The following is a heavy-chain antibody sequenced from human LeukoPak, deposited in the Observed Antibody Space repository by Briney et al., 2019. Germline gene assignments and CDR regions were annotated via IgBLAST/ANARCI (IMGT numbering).Heavy chain of an antibody. D-gene: IGHD6-19*01. J-gene: IGHJ4*02. CDR2: ISSNGGST. CDR1: GFTFSSYA. CDR3: AKAVYTAVAGTLDY. Sequence: PGGSLRLSCAASGFTFSSYAMHWVRQAPGKGLEYVSAISSNGGSTYYANSVKGRFTISRDNSKNTLYLQMNSLRAEDTAVYYCAKAVYTAVAGTLDYWGQGTLVTVSS. V-gene: IGHV3-64*01.